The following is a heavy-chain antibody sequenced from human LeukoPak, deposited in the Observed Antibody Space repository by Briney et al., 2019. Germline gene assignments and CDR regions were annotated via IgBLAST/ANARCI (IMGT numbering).Heavy chain of an antibody. J-gene: IGHJ4*02. CDR3: AGQYDSSGYYLEY. CDR2: IYYSGST. CDR1: GGSISSYY. V-gene: IGHV4-59*08. Sequence: SETLSLTCTVSGGSISSYYWSWIRQPPGKGLEWIGYIYYSGSTDYNPSLKSRVTISVDTSKNQFSLKLSSVTAADTAVYYCAGQYDSSGYYLEYWGQGTLVTVSS. D-gene: IGHD3-22*01.